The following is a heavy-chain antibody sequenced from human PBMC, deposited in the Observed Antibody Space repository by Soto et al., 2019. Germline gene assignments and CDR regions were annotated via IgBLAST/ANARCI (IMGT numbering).Heavy chain of an antibody. CDR1: GGSISSSSYY. CDR2: IYYSGST. CDR3: ASFPLPINDILTGH. V-gene: IGHV4-39*07. J-gene: IGHJ4*02. Sequence: SETLSLTCTVSGGSISSSSYYWGWIRQPPGKGLEWIGSIYYSGSTYYNPSLKSQVTISVDTSKNQFSLKLSSVTAADTSVYYCASFPLPINDILTGHWGQGTLVTVSS. D-gene: IGHD3-9*01.